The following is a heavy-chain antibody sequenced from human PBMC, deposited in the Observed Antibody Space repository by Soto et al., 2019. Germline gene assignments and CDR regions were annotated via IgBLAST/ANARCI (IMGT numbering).Heavy chain of an antibody. D-gene: IGHD3-22*01. V-gene: IGHV1-69*13. CDR1: GFSFSDYF. Sequence: SVKVSCKASGFSFSDYFMHWVRQAPGQGLEWMGGIIPIFGTANYAQKFQGRVTITADESTSTAYMELSSLRSEDTAVYYCARDLKRYYDSSGYGYYYYGMDVWG. CDR2: IIPIFGTA. CDR3: ARDLKRYYDSSGYGYYYYGMDV. J-gene: IGHJ6*02.